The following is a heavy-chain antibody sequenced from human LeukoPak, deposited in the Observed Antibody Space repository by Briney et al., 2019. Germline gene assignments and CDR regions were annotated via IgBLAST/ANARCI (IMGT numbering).Heavy chain of an antibody. D-gene: IGHD3-10*02. Sequence: ASVKVSCKASGYSFTDYYMHWVRQAPGEGLEWMGWINADSGGTNYAQKFQGRVTMTRDTSISTAYMELSRLRSDDTAVYYCARGPNVYYFDYWGQGTLVTVSS. CDR2: INADSGGT. V-gene: IGHV1-2*02. CDR3: ARGPNVYYFDY. J-gene: IGHJ4*02. CDR1: GYSFTDYY.